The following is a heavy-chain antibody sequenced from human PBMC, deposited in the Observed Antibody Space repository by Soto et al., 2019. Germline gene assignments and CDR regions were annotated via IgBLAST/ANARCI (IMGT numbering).Heavy chain of an antibody. J-gene: IGHJ3*02. CDR3: AREPRPMTARQSSPFDI. Sequence: QGQLHQWGAGLLKPSETLSLTCAVYGGSLSGYYWSWIRQPPGKVLEWIGEINDSGSTNYNPSLKSRVPISLDTSRNQFSLNLSSVTAADTAVYYCAREPRPMTARQSSPFDIWGQGTMVTVSS. CDR1: GGSLSGYY. CDR2: INDSGST. V-gene: IGHV4-34*01. D-gene: IGHD6-6*01.